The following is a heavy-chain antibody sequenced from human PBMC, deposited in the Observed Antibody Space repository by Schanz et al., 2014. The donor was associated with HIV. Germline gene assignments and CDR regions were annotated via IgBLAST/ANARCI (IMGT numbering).Heavy chain of an antibody. V-gene: IGHV3-48*02. CDR2: ISSSGSAI. Sequence: EVQLVESGGGLVQPGGSLRLSCAASGFTFSSYSMNWVRQTPGKGLVRQAPGKGLEWVSYISSSGSAIYYADSVKGRFTISRDNAKNSLYLQMNSLRDEDTAVYYCARDSQLFCSSTSCLFDCWGQGTLVTVSS. J-gene: IGHJ4*02. D-gene: IGHD2-2*01. CDR1: GFTFSSYS. CDR3: ARDSQLFCSSTSCLFDC.